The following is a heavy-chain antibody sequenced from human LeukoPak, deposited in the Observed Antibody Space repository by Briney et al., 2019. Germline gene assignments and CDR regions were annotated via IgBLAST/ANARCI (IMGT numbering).Heavy chain of an antibody. Sequence: GGSLRLSCTASGFILSNYWMTGVRQAPGKGLEWVAQINQDGSKEYYIDSVKARFSISRDNARNSLSLQMNSLRAEDTAVYYCVRDGGVSGYDLLDYWGQGTLVTVSS. CDR1: GFILSNYW. CDR2: INQDGSKE. V-gene: IGHV3-7*01. J-gene: IGHJ4*02. D-gene: IGHD5-12*01. CDR3: VRDGGVSGYDLLDY.